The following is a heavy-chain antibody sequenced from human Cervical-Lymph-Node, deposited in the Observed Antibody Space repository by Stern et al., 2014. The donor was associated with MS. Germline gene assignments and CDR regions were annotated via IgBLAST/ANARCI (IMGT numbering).Heavy chain of an antibody. CDR2: INYSGTT. V-gene: IGHV4-30-4*01. J-gene: IGHJ4*02. CDR3: ARTEDRGGGYFDS. Sequence: VQLVESGPGLVKPSQTLSLTCTVSGGSISRGGYYWSWVRQFPGQGLVWIGYINYSGTTYYKPSLKSRFTISIDTSKSQFSLKLTSMTAADTAVYYCARTEDRGGGYFDSWGQGTLVTVSS. D-gene: IGHD3-10*01. CDR1: GGSISRGGYY.